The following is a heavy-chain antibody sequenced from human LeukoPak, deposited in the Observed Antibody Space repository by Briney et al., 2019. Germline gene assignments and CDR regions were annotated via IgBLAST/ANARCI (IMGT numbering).Heavy chain of an antibody. Sequence: SETLSLTCRVSGGSISRYYWSWIRQPAGKGLQWIGRIYTGGSTNYNPSLKSRVTMSVDTSKNQFSLKLSSVTAADTAVYYCARASSWLPFEYWGQGTLVTVSS. CDR3: ARASSWLPFEY. CDR1: GGSISRYY. J-gene: IGHJ4*02. D-gene: IGHD6-13*01. V-gene: IGHV4-4*07. CDR2: IYTGGST.